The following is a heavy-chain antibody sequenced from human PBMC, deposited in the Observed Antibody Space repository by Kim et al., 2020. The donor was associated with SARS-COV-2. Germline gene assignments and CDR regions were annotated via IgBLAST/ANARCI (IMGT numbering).Heavy chain of an antibody. D-gene: IGHD3-9*01. Sequence: SQTLSLTCAISRDSVSSNSAAWNWIRQSPSRGLEWLGRTYYRSKWYNDYAVSVKSRITINPDTSKNQFSLQLNSVTPEDTAVYYCARGYDILTGYRGDYYYGMDGWGQGTTVTVSS. V-gene: IGHV6-1*01. J-gene: IGHJ6*02. CDR1: RDSVSSNSAA. CDR3: ARGYDILTGYRGDYYYGMDG. CDR2: TYYRSKWYN.